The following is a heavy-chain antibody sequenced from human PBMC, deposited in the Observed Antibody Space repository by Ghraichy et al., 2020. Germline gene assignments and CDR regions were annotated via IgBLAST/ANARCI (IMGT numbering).Heavy chain of an antibody. CDR3: ASSSSWAKVDDYYGMDV. CDR2: IYYSGST. D-gene: IGHD6-13*01. Sequence: SETLSLTCTVSGGSISSSSYYWGWIRQPPGKGLEWIGSIYYSGSTYYNPSLKSRVTISVDTSKNQFSLKLSSVTAADTAVYYCASSSSWAKVDDYYGMDVWGQGTTVTGAS. V-gene: IGHV4-39*01. J-gene: IGHJ6*02. CDR1: GGSISSSSYY.